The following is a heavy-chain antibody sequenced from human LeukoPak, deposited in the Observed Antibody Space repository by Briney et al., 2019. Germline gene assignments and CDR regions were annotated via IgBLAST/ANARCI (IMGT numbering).Heavy chain of an antibody. D-gene: IGHD4-23*01. CDR3: ARGASTVVTGYYFDS. J-gene: IGHJ4*02. Sequence: SETLSLTCTVSGGSISSYYWSWIRQPPGKGLEWIGYIYYSGSTNYNPSLKSRVTISVDTSKNQFSLKLSSVTAADTAVYYCARGASTVVTGYYFDSWGQGTLVTVSS. CDR2: IYYSGST. V-gene: IGHV4-59*01. CDR1: GGSISSYY.